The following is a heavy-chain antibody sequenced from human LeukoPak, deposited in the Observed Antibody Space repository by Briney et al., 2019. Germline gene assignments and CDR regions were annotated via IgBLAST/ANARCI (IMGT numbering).Heavy chain of an antibody. V-gene: IGHV4-4*02. CDR3: ARDKSTIDSRIGYFDL. CDR1: GDSVTTTNW. D-gene: IGHD3-9*01. Sequence: PSETLSLTCAVSGDSVTTTNWWSWVRQPPGKGLEWIGQFCHSGGINYSPSLKNRVTMSVDKSKNHFYLKLSSVTAADTAVYFCARDKSTIDSRIGYFDLWGRGTLVTVSS. CDR2: FCHSGGI. J-gene: IGHJ2*01.